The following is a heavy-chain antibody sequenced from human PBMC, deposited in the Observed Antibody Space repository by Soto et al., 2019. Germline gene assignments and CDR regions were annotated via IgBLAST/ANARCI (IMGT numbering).Heavy chain of an antibody. D-gene: IGHD3-3*01. CDR2: ISGSGGST. CDR1: GVTFSSYA. V-gene: IGHV3-23*01. J-gene: IGHJ6*03. CDR3: AKSLPITIFGVVPSSYMDV. Sequence: GGSLRLSCAASGVTFSSYAMSWVRQAPGKGLEWVSAISGSGGSTYYADSVKGRFTISRDNSKNTLYLQMNSLRAEDTAVYYCAKSLPITIFGVVPSSYMDVWGKGTTVTVSS.